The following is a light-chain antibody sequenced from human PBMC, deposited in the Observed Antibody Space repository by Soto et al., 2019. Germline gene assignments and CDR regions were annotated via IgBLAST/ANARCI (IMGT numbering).Light chain of an antibody. CDR1: QSVSSS. Sequence: EIVMTQSPATLSVSPGERATLSCRASQSVSSSLAWYQHKHGQAPRLLIYGASIRATGIPARFSGSGSGTEFTLTISSLQSEDFAAYYCQQYSNRYTFGQGTKLEIK. CDR2: GAS. V-gene: IGKV3D-15*01. J-gene: IGKJ2*01. CDR3: QQYSNRYT.